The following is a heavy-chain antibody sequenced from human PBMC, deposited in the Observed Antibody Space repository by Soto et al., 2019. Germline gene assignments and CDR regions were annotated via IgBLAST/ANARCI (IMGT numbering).Heavy chain of an antibody. J-gene: IGHJ5*02. Sequence: EVQLLESGVGLVQPGGSLRLSCAASGFSFSYYSMSWVRQAPGKGLEWVSSISGSGANTYYADYVKGRFSISRDNSKNTLYLQLNSLRAEDTAEYYCAKHLADYESGYFRWLDAWGQGTLVTVSS. D-gene: IGHD3-9*01. V-gene: IGHV3-23*01. CDR1: GFSFSYYS. CDR3: AKHLADYESGYFRWLDA. CDR2: ISGSGANT.